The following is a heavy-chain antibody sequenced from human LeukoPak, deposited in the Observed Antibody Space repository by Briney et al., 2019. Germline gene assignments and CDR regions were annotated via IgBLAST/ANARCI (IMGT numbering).Heavy chain of an antibody. CDR1: GGSISSGSYY. Sequence: PSETLSLTCTVSGGSISSGSYYWSWIRQPAGKGLEWIGRIYTSGSTNYNPSLKSRVTISVDTSKNQFSLKLSSVTAADTAVYYCARGRRLGSGSYHDYWGQGTLVTVSS. J-gene: IGHJ4*02. D-gene: IGHD3-10*01. CDR2: IYTSGST. V-gene: IGHV4-61*02. CDR3: ARGRRLGSGSYHDY.